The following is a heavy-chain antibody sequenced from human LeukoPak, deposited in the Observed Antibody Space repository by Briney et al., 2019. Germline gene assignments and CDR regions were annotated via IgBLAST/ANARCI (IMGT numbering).Heavy chain of an antibody. D-gene: IGHD1-1*01. V-gene: IGHV3-30*01. CDR2: ISYDGSNK. J-gene: IGHJ4*02. CDR3: ARSPEVHFDY. CDR1: GFTFRRYA. Sequence: GRSLRLSCAASGFTFRRYAMHWVRQAPGKGLEWVAVISYDGSNKYYADSVKGRFTISRDNSKNTLYLQMNSLRAEDTAVYYCARSPEVHFDYWGQGTLATVSS.